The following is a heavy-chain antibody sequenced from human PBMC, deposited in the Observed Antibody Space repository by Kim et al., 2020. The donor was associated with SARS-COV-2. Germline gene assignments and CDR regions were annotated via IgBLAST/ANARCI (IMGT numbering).Heavy chain of an antibody. CDR2: INHSGST. CDR3: ARRGSSSWYGGAFDY. Sequence: SETLSLTCAXYGGSFSGYYWSWIRQPPGKGLEWIGEINHSGSTNYNPSLKSRVTISVDTSKNQFSLKLSSVTAADTAVYYCARRGSSSWYGGAFDYWGQGTLVTVSS. J-gene: IGHJ4*02. D-gene: IGHD6-13*01. V-gene: IGHV4-34*01. CDR1: GGSFSGYY.